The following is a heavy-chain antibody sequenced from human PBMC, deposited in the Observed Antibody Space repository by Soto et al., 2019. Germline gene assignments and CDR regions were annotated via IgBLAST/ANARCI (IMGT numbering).Heavy chain of an antibody. Sequence: ETLSLTCTVSGDFISNFYWSWIRQPAGKGLESLGRISASGRSNYNPSLQSRVAMSLDTSKNQFSLRLTSLTAADTAVYFCARGMGRYFDLWGRGTLVTVSS. J-gene: IGHJ2*01. D-gene: IGHD2-8*01. CDR2: ISASGRS. CDR3: ARGMGRYFDL. V-gene: IGHV4-4*07. CDR1: GDFISNFY.